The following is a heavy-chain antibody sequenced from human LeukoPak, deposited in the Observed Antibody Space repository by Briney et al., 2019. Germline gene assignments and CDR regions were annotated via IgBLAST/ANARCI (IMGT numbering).Heavy chain of an antibody. V-gene: IGHV3-48*03. J-gene: IGHJ4*02. CDR3: ARALSIAAAGTPDY. CDR2: ISSSGSTI. D-gene: IGHD6-13*01. CDR1: GFTFSSYE. Sequence: PGGSLRLSCAASGFTFSSYEMNWVRQAPGKGLEWVSYISSSGSTIYYADSVKGRFTISRDNAKNSLYLQMNSLRVEDTAVYYCARALSIAAAGTPDYWGQGTLVTVSS.